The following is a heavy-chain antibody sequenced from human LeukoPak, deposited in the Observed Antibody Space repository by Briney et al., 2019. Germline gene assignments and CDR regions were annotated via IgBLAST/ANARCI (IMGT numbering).Heavy chain of an antibody. D-gene: IGHD3-22*01. CDR1: GGSISSSNW. J-gene: IGHJ6*03. Sequence: PSETLSLTCAVSGGSISSSNWWSWVRQPPGKGLEWIGEIYHSGSTNYNPSLKSRVTISVDKSKNQFSLKLSSVTAADTAVYYCARVSRTDSSGYWPYDYYMDVWGKGTTVTVSS. CDR2: IYHSGST. V-gene: IGHV4-4*02. CDR3: ARVSRTDSSGYWPYDYYMDV.